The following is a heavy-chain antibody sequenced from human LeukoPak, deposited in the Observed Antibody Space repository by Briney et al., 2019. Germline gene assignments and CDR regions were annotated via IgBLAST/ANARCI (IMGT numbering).Heavy chain of an antibody. Sequence: GESLQISCKGSGYSFTSYWIGWVRQMPGKGLEWMGIIYPGDSDTRYSPPFQGQVTISADKSISTAYLQWSSLKASDTAMYYCARHPHTAARYNWFDPWGQGTLVTVSS. V-gene: IGHV5-51*01. CDR1: GYSFTSYW. CDR3: ARHPHTAARYNWFDP. CDR2: IYPGDSDT. J-gene: IGHJ5*02. D-gene: IGHD2-2*01.